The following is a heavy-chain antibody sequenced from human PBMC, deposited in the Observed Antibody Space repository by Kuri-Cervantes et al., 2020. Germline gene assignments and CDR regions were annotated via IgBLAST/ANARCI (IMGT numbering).Heavy chain of an antibody. Sequence: SVKVSCKASGGTFSSYTISWVRQAPGQGLEWMGRIIPILGIANYAQKLQGRVTMTTDTSTSTAYMELRSLRSDDTAVYYCARDLKRQGYDILTGYYKNAGYWGQGTLVTVSS. J-gene: IGHJ4*02. CDR2: IIPILGIA. CDR1: GGTFSSYT. V-gene: IGHV1-69*04. CDR3: ARDLKRQGYDILTGYYKNAGY. D-gene: IGHD3-9*01.